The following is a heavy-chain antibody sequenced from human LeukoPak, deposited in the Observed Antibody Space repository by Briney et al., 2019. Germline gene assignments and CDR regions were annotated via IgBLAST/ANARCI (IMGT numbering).Heavy chain of an antibody. CDR2: INWNGGST. J-gene: IGHJ3*02. CDR3: ASGYYYRDAFDI. CDR1: GVTFDDYG. Sequence: GGSLRLSCAASGVTFDDYGMSWVRQAPGKGLEWVSGINWNGGSTGYADSVKGRFTISRDNAKNSLYLQMNSLRAEDTALYYCASGYYYRDAFDIWGQGTMVTVSS. D-gene: IGHD3-22*01. V-gene: IGHV3-20*04.